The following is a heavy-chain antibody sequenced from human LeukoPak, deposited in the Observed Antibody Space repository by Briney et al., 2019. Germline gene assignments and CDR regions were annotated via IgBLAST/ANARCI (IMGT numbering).Heavy chain of an antibody. CDR2: ISWNSGSI. CDR1: GFTFDDYA. V-gene: IGHV3-9*01. D-gene: IGHD1-26*01. Sequence: GGSLRLSCAASGFTFDDYAMHWVRQAPGKGLEWVSGISWNSGSIGYADSVKGRFTISRDNAKNSLYLQMNSLRAEDTAVYYCARLKYSGSYPADYWGQGTLVTVSS. CDR3: ARLKYSGSYPADY. J-gene: IGHJ4*02.